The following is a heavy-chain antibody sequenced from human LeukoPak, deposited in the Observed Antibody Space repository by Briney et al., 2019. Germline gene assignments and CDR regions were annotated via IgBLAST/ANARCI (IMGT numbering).Heavy chain of an antibody. CDR2: IFYTGST. CDR1: GGSISSYY. D-gene: IGHD1-26*01. V-gene: IGHV4-59*01. CDR3: ASTPRGSYYYFDY. J-gene: IGHJ4*02. Sequence: KPSETLSLTCTVSGGSISSYYWSWIRQPPGKGLEYIGNIFYTGSTNYSPSLKSRVTISVDTSKNQFSLKLTSVTAADTAVYYCASTPRGSYYYFDYWGRGTLVTVSS.